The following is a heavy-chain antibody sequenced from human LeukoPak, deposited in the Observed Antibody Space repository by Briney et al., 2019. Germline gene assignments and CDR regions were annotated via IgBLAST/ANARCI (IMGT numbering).Heavy chain of an antibody. CDR3: AKGLQHTIFGVDV. J-gene: IGHJ6*02. V-gene: IGHV3-23*01. CDR2: ISASGGST. CDR1: RFSFSTYA. D-gene: IGHD3-3*01. Sequence: GGSLRLSCAASRFSFSTYAMHWVRQAPGKGLEWVSSISASGGSTYSADSVKGRFTVSRDNSKNTVYPQMSSLRAEDTAVYYCAKGLQHTIFGVDVCGQGTSVIVSS.